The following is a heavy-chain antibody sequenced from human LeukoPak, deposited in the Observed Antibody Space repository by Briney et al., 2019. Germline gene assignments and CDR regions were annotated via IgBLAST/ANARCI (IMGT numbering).Heavy chain of an antibody. CDR2: INQDGSEK. CDR3: ARGLRAYGDPPGAFDI. V-gene: IGHV3-7*01. J-gene: IGHJ3*02. D-gene: IGHD4-17*01. Sequence: GGSLRLSCAASGFTFSSYWMSWVRQAPGKGLERVANINQDGSEKYYVDSVKGRFTISRDNAKNSLYLQMKNLRAEDTAVYYCARGLRAYGDPPGAFDIWGQGTVVTVSS. CDR1: GFTFSSYW.